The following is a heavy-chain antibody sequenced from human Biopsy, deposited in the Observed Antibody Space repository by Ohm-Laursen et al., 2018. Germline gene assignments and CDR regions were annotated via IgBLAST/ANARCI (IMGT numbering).Heavy chain of an antibody. CDR1: GFTFNAYW. Sequence: SLRLSCTASGFTFNAYWRYWVRQVPGKGLVWVSHIKSVGSWTNYADSVKGRFTISRDNAKNTLYLQMNSLRAEDTAVYYCVSFLKDLNMAVWGQGTTVTVSS. J-gene: IGHJ6*02. CDR3: VSFLKDLNMAV. V-gene: IGHV3-74*01. CDR2: IKSVGSWT. D-gene: IGHD2-15*01.